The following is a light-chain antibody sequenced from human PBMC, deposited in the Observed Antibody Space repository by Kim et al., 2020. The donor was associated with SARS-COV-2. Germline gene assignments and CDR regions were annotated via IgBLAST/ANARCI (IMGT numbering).Light chain of an antibody. CDR2: YAS. CDR1: QSTCSG. J-gene: IGKJ1*01. Sequence: PGSGADRACRTGRAIQSTCSGLSWQQPDPGNTPKILISYASSMESAVPSRFSGSGSETKLTLTIRSLQPDDFATCHYHHNNSHWTFGQGTKVDIK. CDR3: HHNNSHWT. V-gene: IGKV1-5*01.